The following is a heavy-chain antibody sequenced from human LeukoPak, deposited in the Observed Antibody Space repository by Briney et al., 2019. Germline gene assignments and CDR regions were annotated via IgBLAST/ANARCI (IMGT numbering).Heavy chain of an antibody. J-gene: IGHJ4*02. V-gene: IGHV4-30-2*01. CDR3: ARNYDSSGYYYFDY. D-gene: IGHD3-22*01. CDR2: IYHSGST. Sequence: SQTLSRTCAVSGFSISSGGYSWSWIRQPPGKGLEWIGYIYHSGSTYYNPSLKSRVTISVDRSKNQFSLKLSSVTAADTAVYYCARNYDSSGYYYFDYWGQGTLVTVSS. CDR1: GFSISSGGYS.